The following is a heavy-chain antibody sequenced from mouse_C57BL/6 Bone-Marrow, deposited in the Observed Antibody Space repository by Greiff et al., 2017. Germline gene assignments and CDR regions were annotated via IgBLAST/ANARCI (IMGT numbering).Heavy chain of an antibody. CDR3: ARRAFYYGSSFYWYFDV. CDR2: IAPEDGET. V-gene: IGHV14-2*01. D-gene: IGHD1-1*01. Sequence: EVQLQQSGAELVKPGASVKLSCTASGFNIKDYYMPWVKQRTEQGLEWIGRIAPEDGETKYAPKFQGKATITADTSSNTAYLQLRRLTSEDTAVDYCARRAFYYGSSFYWYFDVWGTGTTGTVAS. CDR1: GFNIKDYY. J-gene: IGHJ1*03.